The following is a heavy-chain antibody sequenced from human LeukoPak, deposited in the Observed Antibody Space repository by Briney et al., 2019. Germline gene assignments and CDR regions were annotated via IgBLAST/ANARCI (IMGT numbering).Heavy chain of an antibody. CDR1: GGTFSSYA. CDR2: IIPIFGTA. J-gene: IGHJ5*02. CDR3: ARANLYDSSGYYYNNWFDP. V-gene: IGHV1-69*05. D-gene: IGHD3-22*01. Sequence: SVKVSCKASGGTFSSYAISWVRQAPGQGLEWMGGIIPIFGTANYAQKFQGRVTITTDESTSTAYMELSSLRSENTAVYYCARANLYDSSGYYYNNWFDPWGQGTLVTVSS.